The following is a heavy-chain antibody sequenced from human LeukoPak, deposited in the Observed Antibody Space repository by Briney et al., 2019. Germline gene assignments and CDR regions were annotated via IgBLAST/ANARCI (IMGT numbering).Heavy chain of an antibody. CDR1: GGSISSYY. J-gene: IGHJ4*02. D-gene: IGHD1-26*01. CDR2: IYTSGST. V-gene: IGHV4-4*07. Sequence: PSETLSLTCTVSGGSISSYYWSWIRQPAGKGLEWIGRIYTSGSTNYNPSLKSRVTMSVDTSKNQFSLKLSSVTAADTAVYYCARSPFLNEGSYYFDYWGQGTLVTVSS. CDR3: ARSPFLNEGSYYFDY.